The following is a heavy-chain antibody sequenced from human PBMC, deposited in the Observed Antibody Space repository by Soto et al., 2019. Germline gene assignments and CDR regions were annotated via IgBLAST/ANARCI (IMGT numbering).Heavy chain of an antibody. CDR1: GFTFSSYN. D-gene: IGHD2-2*01. CDR3: ARDQDCGSITCNLDC. CDR2: ISGSSGYI. J-gene: IGHJ4*02. V-gene: IGHV3-21*01. Sequence: PGGSLRLSCVGSGFTFSSYNMNWVRQAPGKGLEWVSSISGSSGYIYYADSVKGRFTISRDNAKNSLYLQMNSLRAEDTAVFYCARDQDCGSITCNLDCWGQGTLVTVSS.